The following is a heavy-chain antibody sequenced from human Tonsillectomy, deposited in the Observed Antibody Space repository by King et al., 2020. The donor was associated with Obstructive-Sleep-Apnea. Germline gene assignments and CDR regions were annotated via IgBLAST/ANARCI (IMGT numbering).Heavy chain of an antibody. D-gene: IGHD3-10*01. CDR1: GYTFTGYY. CDR3: ARDRSPMVRGPGGLKAFDI. V-gene: IGHV1-2*02. CDR2: INPNSGGT. J-gene: IGHJ3*02. Sequence: QLVQSGAEVKKPGASVKVSCKASGYTFTGYYMHWVRQAPGQGLEWMGWINPNSGGTNYAQKFQGRVTMTRDTSISTAYMELSRLRSDDTAVYYCARDRSPMVRGPGGLKAFDIWGQGTMVTVSS.